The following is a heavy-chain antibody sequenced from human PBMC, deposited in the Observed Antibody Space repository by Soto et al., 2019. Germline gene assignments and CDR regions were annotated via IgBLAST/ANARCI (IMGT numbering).Heavy chain of an antibody. CDR1: GYTFTNYV. CDR2: ISPFNGHT. D-gene: IGHD1-26*01. J-gene: IGHJ4*02. CDR3: ARDAGSESYLAY. V-gene: IGHV1-18*01. Sequence: HVQLVQSGGEVKKPGPSVKVSCKPSGYTFTNYVISWVRQAPGQGLEYMGWISPFNGHTKYAQKFQGRVTLTTETSTSTAYMELRSLINDDTAVYYCARDAGSESYLAYWGQGTLVSVSS.